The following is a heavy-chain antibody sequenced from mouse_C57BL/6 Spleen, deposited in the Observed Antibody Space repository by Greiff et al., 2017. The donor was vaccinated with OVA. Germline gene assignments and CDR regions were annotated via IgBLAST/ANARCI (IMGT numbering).Heavy chain of an antibody. J-gene: IGHJ4*01. CDR3: ARWGSNYYDAMDY. V-gene: IGHV1-4*01. CDR2: INPSSGYT. Sequence: QVQLQQSGAELARPGASVKMSCKASGYTFTSYTMHWVKQRPGQGLEWIGYINPSSGYTKYNQKFKDKATLTADKSSSTAYMQLSSLTSEDSAVYYCARWGSNYYDAMDYWGQGTSVTVSS. D-gene: IGHD2-5*01. CDR1: GYTFTSYT.